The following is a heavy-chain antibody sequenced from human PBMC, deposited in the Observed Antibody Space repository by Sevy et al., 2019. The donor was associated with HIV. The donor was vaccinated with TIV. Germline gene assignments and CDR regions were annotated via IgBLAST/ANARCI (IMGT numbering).Heavy chain of an antibody. J-gene: IGHJ6*02. Sequence: GGSLRLSCAASGFIVSSNYMNWVRQAPGKGLEWVSDIYSDGRTYYADSVKGRFTISRDNSKNTLYVQMNSLRAEDTAVYYCARDRGGHYGMDVWGQGTTVTVSS. V-gene: IGHV3-53*01. D-gene: IGHD3-10*01. CDR3: ARDRGGHYGMDV. CDR2: IYSDGRT. CDR1: GFIVSSNY.